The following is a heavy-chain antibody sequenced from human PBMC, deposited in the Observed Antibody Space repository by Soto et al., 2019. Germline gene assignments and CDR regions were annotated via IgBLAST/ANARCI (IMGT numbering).Heavy chain of an antibody. CDR3: ARHQLRTAMVSDYYYSYSMDV. J-gene: IGHJ6*03. V-gene: IGHV5-51*01. CDR2: IYPGDSDT. CDR1: GYSFTSYW. D-gene: IGHD5-18*01. Sequence: GESLKISCKGSGYSFTSYWIGWVRQMPGKGLEWMGIIYPGDSDTRYSPSFQGQVTISADKSISTAYLQWSSLKASDTAMYYCARHQLRTAMVSDYYYSYSMDVWGKGTTVTVSS.